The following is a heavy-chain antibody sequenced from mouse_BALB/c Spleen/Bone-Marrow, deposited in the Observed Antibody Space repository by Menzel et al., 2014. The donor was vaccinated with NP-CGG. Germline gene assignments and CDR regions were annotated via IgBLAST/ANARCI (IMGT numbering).Heavy chain of an antibody. CDR2: IYPGDGST. Sequence: VQLQQSGPELVKPGPLVKISCKASGYTFTSYDINWVKQRPGQGLEGIGWIYPGDGSTKYNEKFKGKPTLTADNASSTAYMQLSSLTSENSAVYFCARGGGYGNSPWFAYWGQGTLVTVSA. J-gene: IGHJ3*01. CDR3: ARGGGYGNSPWFAY. CDR1: GYTFTSYD. D-gene: IGHD2-10*02. V-gene: IGHV1S56*01.